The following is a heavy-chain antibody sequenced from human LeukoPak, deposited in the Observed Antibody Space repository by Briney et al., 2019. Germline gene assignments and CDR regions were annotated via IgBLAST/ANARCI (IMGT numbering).Heavy chain of an antibody. Sequence: GGSLRLSCVGSGFMLSNYWMSWVRQAPGKGLEWVANIKQDGSEKYYVDSVKGRFTISRDNAKNSLYLQMNSLKAEDTAVYYCARDLQTYYYDSSGYEYWGQGTLVTVSS. CDR2: IKQDGSEK. D-gene: IGHD3-22*01. J-gene: IGHJ4*02. CDR1: GFMLSNYW. V-gene: IGHV3-7*04. CDR3: ARDLQTYYYDSSGYEY.